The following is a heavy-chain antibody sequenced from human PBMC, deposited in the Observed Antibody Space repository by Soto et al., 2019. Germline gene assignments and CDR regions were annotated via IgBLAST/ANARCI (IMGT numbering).Heavy chain of an antibody. J-gene: IGHJ6*02. CDR3: ARDYSSSGGMDV. CDR2: ISSSSSYI. Sequence: GGSLRLSCAASGFTFSSYSMNWVRQAPGKGLEWVSSISSSSSYIYYADSVKGRFTISRDNAKNSLYLQMNSLRAEDTAVYYCARDYSSSGGMDVWRQGPTVPAS. CDR1: GFTFSSYS. V-gene: IGHV3-21*01. D-gene: IGHD6-6*01.